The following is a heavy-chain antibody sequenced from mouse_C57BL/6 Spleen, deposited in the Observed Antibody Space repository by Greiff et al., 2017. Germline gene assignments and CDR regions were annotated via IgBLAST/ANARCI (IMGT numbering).Heavy chain of an antibody. D-gene: IGHD2-4*01. Sequence: QVQLQQPGAELVKPGASVKLSCKASGYTFTSYWMHWVKQRPGQGLEWIGMIHPTSGSTNYNEKFKGKATMTVDKSSSTPYMQRSSLTSEDSAVYYCARYDYDGGPYAMNYWGQGTSVTVSS. CDR1: GYTFTSYW. J-gene: IGHJ4*01. CDR3: ARYDYDGGPYAMNY. CDR2: IHPTSGST. V-gene: IGHV1-64*01.